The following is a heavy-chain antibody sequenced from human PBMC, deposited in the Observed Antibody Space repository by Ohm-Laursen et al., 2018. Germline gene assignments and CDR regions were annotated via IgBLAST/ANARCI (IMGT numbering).Heavy chain of an antibody. Sequence: SLRLSCAATGFTVSGNYMSWVRQAPGKGLEWVSVIYSDGSTYFSNSVKGRFTISRDNSKNTLNLQMNSLRAEDAAVYYCARDLGDYSDFWGQGTLVTASS. D-gene: IGHD3-16*01. CDR1: GFTVSGNY. CDR3: ARDLGDYSDF. V-gene: IGHV3-53*01. J-gene: IGHJ4*02. CDR2: IYSDGST.